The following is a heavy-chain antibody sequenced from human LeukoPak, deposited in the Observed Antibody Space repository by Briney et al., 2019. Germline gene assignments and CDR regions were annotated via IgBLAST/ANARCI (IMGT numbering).Heavy chain of an antibody. Sequence: SETLSLTCTVSGGSISSGGCYWSWIRQHPGKGLEWIGYIYYSGSTYYNPSLKSRVTISVDTSKNQFSLKLSSATVADTAVYYCARGGAANFDYWGQGTLVTVSS. J-gene: IGHJ4*02. CDR1: GGSISSGGCY. CDR2: IYYSGST. CDR3: ARGGAANFDY. V-gene: IGHV4-31*03. D-gene: IGHD3-16*01.